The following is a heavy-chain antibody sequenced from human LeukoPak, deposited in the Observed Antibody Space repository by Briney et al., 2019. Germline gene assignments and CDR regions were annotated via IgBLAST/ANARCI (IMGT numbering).Heavy chain of an antibody. V-gene: IGHV3-74*01. J-gene: IGHJ4*02. CDR2: INSDGSST. D-gene: IGHD7-27*01. CDR1: GLTFKNYW. Sequence: GGSLRLSCAASGLTFKNYWMHCVRQAPGRGLVWVSRINSDGSSTNYADSVKGRFTISRDNAKNRLYLQMNSLRAEDTAVYYCARDYGWGTGFDDCGQGTLVTVSS. CDR3: ARDYGWGTGFDD.